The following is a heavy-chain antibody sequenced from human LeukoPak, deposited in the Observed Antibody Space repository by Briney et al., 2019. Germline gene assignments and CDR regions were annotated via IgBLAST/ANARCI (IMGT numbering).Heavy chain of an antibody. CDR3: TRAYYYDSSGYLHD. Sequence: GASVKVSCKASGYTFTGYYMHWVRQAAGQGLELMGWINPNSGATNYAQKFHGRVTMTRDMSISTAYMELSRLRSDDTAVYYCTRAYYYDSSGYLHDWGQGNLVTVP. D-gene: IGHD3-22*01. V-gene: IGHV1-2*02. CDR1: GYTFTGYY. CDR2: INPNSGAT. J-gene: IGHJ1*01.